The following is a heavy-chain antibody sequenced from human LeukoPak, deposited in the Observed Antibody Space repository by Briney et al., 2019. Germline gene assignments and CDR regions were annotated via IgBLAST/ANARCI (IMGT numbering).Heavy chain of an antibody. J-gene: IGHJ6*03. Sequence: GGSLRLSCVASGFIFTSCEKNGVRQAPGEGVEGILHNSPSGTSIFYADSVMASFSISRDNAKKSLYLQMNSLRAEDTAVYYYARNPTDSNYYYYSYMDVWGKGTVVTVSS. V-gene: IGHV3-48*03. D-gene: IGHD4-11*01. CDR2: NSPSGTSI. CDR3: ARNPTDSNYYYYSYMDV. CDR1: GFIFTSCE.